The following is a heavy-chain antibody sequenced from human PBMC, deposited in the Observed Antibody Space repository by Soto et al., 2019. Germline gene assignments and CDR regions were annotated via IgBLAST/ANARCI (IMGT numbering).Heavy chain of an antibody. CDR2: MNPNSGNT. CDR1: GYTCTSYD. D-gene: IGHD3-10*02. V-gene: IGHV1-8*01. Sequence: ASVKVSCKASGYTCTSYDINWVGQATGQGLEWMGWMNPNSGNTGYAQKFQGRVTMTRNTSISTAYMDLSSLSSDDTAVYYCERRPRGLMLPRLVYYVYYFDYWGQGILVTVS. J-gene: IGHJ4*02. CDR3: ERRPRGLMLPRLVYYVYYFDY.